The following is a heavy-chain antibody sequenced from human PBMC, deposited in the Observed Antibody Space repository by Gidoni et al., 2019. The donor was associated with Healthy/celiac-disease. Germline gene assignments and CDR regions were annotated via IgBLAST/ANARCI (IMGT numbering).Heavy chain of an antibody. J-gene: IGHJ4*02. CDR3: ATFKT. Sequence: QVQLQESGPGLVKPSETLSLTCTVSGGSISSYYWSWIRPPPGKGLEWIGYIYYSGSTNYNPSLKSRVTISVDTSKNQFSLKLSSVTAADTAVYYCATFKTWGQGTLVTVSS. CDR1: GGSISSYY. CDR2: IYYSGST. V-gene: IGHV4-59*01.